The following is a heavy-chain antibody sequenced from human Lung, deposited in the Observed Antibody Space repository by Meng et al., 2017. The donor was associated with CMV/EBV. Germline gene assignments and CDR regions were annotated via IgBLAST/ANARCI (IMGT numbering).Heavy chain of an antibody. CDR3: ARDLSGASDF. Sequence: EVQLVVSGGGLVHPGGSLRLSCAASGFTFSRFWMHWVRQAPGKGLVWVSRTNEDGTITNYADSVKGRFTISRDNAENTLYLQMNSLRAEDTAVYYCARDLSGASDFWGQGTLVTVSS. J-gene: IGHJ4*02. CDR1: GFTFSRFW. CDR2: TNEDGTIT. V-gene: IGHV3-74*01. D-gene: IGHD7-27*01.